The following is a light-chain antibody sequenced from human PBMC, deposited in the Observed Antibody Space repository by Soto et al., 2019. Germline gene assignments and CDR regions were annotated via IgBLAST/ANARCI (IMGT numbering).Light chain of an antibody. V-gene: IGLV2-14*01. Sequence: QSALTQPPSVSGSPGQSITISCTGTSSDIGGYDYVSWYQQHPGKAPKLMIYEVSNRPSGVSNRFSGSKSGNTASLTISGLQAEDEADYYCSSYTTSSTRGFGGGTKLTFL. J-gene: IGLJ2*01. CDR1: SSDIGGYDY. CDR3: SSYTTSSTRG. CDR2: EVS.